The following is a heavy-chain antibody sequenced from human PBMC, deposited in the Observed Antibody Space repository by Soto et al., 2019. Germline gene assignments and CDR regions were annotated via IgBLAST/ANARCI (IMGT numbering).Heavy chain of an antibody. D-gene: IGHD3-10*01. CDR2: INHSGSA. V-gene: IGHV4-34*01. Sequence: QVQLQQWGAGLLKPSETLSLTCAVYGGSFSGHYWNWIRRPPGKGLEWIGEINHSGSAHYNPSLKSRISMSVDTLKDQISLQLSSVTAADTAVYYCARGQLGTLLRGVTNWFEPWGQGTLVTVSS. J-gene: IGHJ5*02. CDR3: ARGQLGTLLRGVTNWFEP. CDR1: GGSFSGHY.